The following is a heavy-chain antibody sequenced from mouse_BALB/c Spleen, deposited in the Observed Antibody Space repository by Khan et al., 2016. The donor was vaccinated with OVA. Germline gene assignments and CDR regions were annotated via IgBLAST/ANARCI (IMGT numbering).Heavy chain of an antibody. CDR1: GFSLTNYG. Sequence: QVQLKESGPGLVAPSQSLSITCTVSGFSLTNYGVHWVRQPPGKGLEWLVVIWSDGSTNYNSVLKSRLSISKDNSKSQVFLKMNSLQTDDTAMYYCARVFDGYSSLYAMDYWGQGTSVTVSS. D-gene: IGHD2-3*01. J-gene: IGHJ4*01. CDR2: IWSDGST. V-gene: IGHV2-6*02. CDR3: ARVFDGYSSLYAMDY.